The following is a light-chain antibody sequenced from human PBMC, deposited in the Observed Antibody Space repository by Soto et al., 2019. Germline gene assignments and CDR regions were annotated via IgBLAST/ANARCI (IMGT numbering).Light chain of an antibody. CDR3: QQYDTSPPLT. CDR2: GAS. V-gene: IGKV3-20*01. CDR1: QSVSTNY. J-gene: IGKJ4*01. Sequence: EIVLTQSPGTLSLSPGDRATLSCRASQSVSTNYLAWYQQKPGQAPRLLLYGASSRAIGIPDRFSGSGSGTDFTLTISRLEPEDFAEYYCQQYDTSPPLTFGGGTKVEIK.